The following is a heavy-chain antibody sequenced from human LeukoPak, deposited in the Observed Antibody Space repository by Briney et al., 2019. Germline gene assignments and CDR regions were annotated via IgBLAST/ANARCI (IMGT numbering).Heavy chain of an antibody. CDR1: GYTFTGYY. CDR2: INPNSGGT. D-gene: IGHD3-10*01. J-gene: IGHJ4*02. V-gene: IGHV1-2*02. Sequence: ASVKVSCKASGYTFTGYYMHWVRQAPGQGLEWMGWINPNSGGTNYAQKFQGRVTMTRDTSISTAYMELSRLRSDDTAVYYCAGAVGRFGELFHFDYWGQGTLVTVSS. CDR3: AGAVGRFGELFHFDY.